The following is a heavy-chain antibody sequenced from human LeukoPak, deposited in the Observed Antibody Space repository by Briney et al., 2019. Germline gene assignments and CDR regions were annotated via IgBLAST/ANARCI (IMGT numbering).Heavy chain of an antibody. Sequence: SVKVSCKASGFTFTSSAVQWVRQARGQRLEWIGWIVVGSGNTNYAQKFQERVTISRDMSTSTAYMELSSLRSEDTAVYYCAADRGITIFGVVIHDNWFDPWGQGTLVTVSS. D-gene: IGHD3-3*01. CDR1: GFTFTSSA. CDR2: IVVGSGNT. V-gene: IGHV1-58*01. J-gene: IGHJ5*02. CDR3: AADRGITIFGVVIHDNWFDP.